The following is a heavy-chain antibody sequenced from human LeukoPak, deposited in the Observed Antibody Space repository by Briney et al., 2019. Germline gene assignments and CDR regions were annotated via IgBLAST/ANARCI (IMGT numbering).Heavy chain of an antibody. CDR1: SDSIFTSNW. Sequence: SETLSLTCTVSSDSIFTSNWWSWVRQPPGKGLEWIGQIFHSGSTSYSPSLKSRVTISMDKSKNQISLRLTSVTAADTAVYYCARHVGFITMVRGVINNNWFDPWGQGTLVTVSS. J-gene: IGHJ5*02. CDR3: ARHVGFITMVRGVINNNWFDP. D-gene: IGHD3-10*01. V-gene: IGHV4-4*02. CDR2: IFHSGST.